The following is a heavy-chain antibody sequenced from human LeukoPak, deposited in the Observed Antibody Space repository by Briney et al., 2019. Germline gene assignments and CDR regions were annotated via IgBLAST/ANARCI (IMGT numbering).Heavy chain of an antibody. CDR1: GFTFDDYG. V-gene: IGHV3-20*04. Sequence: PGGSLRLSCAASGFTFDDYGMTWVRQAPGKGLEWVSGINWNGGSTGYADSVKGRFTISRDNAKNSLYLQMNSLRAEDTAVYYCASEGMTTVTRGQCFDYWGQGTLVTVSS. CDR2: INWNGGST. D-gene: IGHD4-17*01. J-gene: IGHJ4*02. CDR3: ASEGMTTVTRGQCFDY.